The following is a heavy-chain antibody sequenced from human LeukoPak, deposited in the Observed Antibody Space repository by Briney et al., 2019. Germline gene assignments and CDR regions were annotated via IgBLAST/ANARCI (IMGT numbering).Heavy chain of an antibody. CDR3: ARGNDYGDSFDY. D-gene: IGHD4-17*01. CDR1: GSSISAYY. J-gene: IGHJ4*02. CDR2: IYYSGST. V-gene: IGHV4-59*01. Sequence: KPSETLSLTCTVSGSSISAYYRTWIRQSPGEGLEWIGNIYYSGSTNSNPSLKSRVTVSLDTSKNQFSLKVRSVTAVDTAVYYCARGNDYGDSFDYWGQGTLVTVSS.